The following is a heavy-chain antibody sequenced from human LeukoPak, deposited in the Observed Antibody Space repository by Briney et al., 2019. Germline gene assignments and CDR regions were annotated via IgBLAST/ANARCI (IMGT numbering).Heavy chain of an antibody. CDR2: INAGNGNT. D-gene: IGHD6-13*01. V-gene: IGHV1-3*01. CDR1: GYTFTSYT. Sequence: ASVKVSCKASGYTFTSYTIHWVRQAPGQRLEWMGWINAGNGNTKYSQKFQGRVTITRDTSASTAYMDLSSLKSEDTAVYYCAGHSSSWNNWFDPWGQGTLVTVSS. J-gene: IGHJ5*02. CDR3: AGHSSSWNNWFDP.